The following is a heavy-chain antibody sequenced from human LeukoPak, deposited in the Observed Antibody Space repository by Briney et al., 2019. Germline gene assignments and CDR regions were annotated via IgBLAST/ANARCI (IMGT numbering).Heavy chain of an antibody. Sequence: GESLKISCKGSGYTFTNYWIGWVRQMPGKGLEWMGIIYPGDSDTKYSPSFQGQVTISADKSISTAYLQWSTLQASDSAMYYCARRDGNSYGLDVWGQGTTVTVSS. CDR1: GYTFTNYW. D-gene: IGHD5-24*01. J-gene: IGHJ6*02. V-gene: IGHV5-51*01. CDR3: ARRDGNSYGLDV. CDR2: IYPGDSDT.